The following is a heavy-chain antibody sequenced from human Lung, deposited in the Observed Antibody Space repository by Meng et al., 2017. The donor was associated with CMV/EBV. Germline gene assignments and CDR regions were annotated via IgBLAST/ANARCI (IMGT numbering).Heavy chain of an antibody. CDR1: GFSLSTSEVG. CDR3: ALFTGSWFDP. V-gene: IGHV2-5*02. CDR2: IYWDDDK. J-gene: IGHJ5*02. Sequence: QITFKASGPTLVKPTQTLTLTCTFSGFSLSTSEVGVGWIRQPPGKALEWLAVIYWDDDKRYSPSLKSRLTITKDTSKNQVVLTLTNMDPVDTATYYCALFTGSWFDPWGQGTLVTVSS. D-gene: IGHD1-14*01.